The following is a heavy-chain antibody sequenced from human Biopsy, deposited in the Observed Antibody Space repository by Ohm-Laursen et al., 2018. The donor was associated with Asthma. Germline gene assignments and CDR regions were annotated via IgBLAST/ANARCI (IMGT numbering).Heavy chain of an antibody. D-gene: IGHD6-13*01. CDR3: ARGQKSAGDRWFDP. J-gene: IGHJ5*02. Sequence: GASVKVSCKVSGYTFIGCHIHWMRQAPGQGLEWMGRINPNSRGTNYAQKFQGRVTMTRDTSISTAYMEVSRLRSDDTAVYYCARGQKSAGDRWFDPWGQGTLVTVSS. CDR1: GYTFIGCH. V-gene: IGHV1-2*06. CDR2: INPNSRGT.